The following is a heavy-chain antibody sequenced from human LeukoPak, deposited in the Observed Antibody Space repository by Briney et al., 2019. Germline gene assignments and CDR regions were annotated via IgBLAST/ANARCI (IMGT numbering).Heavy chain of an antibody. V-gene: IGHV3-21*01. Sequence: GGSLRLSCATSGFSFSNFGMNWVRQAPGEGLEWVSCISTDCQYKFYADSVQGRFTISRDNAKNSLYLQMDSLTAEDTAVYYCARRYAVYSDYRKDHSIDYWGQGTLVTVSS. CDR3: ARRYAVYSDYRKDHSIDY. D-gene: IGHD5-12*01. CDR1: GFSFSNFG. J-gene: IGHJ4*02. CDR2: ISTDCQYK.